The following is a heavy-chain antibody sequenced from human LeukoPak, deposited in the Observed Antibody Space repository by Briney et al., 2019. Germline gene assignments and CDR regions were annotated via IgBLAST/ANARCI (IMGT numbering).Heavy chain of an antibody. CDR3: ATGRVSDTSLVSWFDT. J-gene: IGHJ5*02. CDR2: IILISPTA. V-gene: IGHV1-69*05. D-gene: IGHD5-18*01. CDR1: GGTLSRHA. Sequence: SVKVSCKASGGTLSRHAVSWVRQAPGQGLELMGGIILISPTANYAQKFQDRVTITMDESTTTAYMELSSLRSEDTAVYYCATGRVSDTSLVSWFDTWGQGTLVTVSS.